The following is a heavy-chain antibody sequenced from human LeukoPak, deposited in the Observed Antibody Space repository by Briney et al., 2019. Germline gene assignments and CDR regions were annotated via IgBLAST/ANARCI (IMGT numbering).Heavy chain of an antibody. V-gene: IGHV3-23*01. CDR1: GFTFSSYF. CDR3: AKDQQGFDI. D-gene: IGHD1/OR15-1a*01. Sequence: PGGSLRLSCGASGFTFSSYFMAWVRQTSGKGLEWVSTISGSGASTYYADSVKGRVTISRDNSKNTLYLQMNSLRAEDTAVYYCAKDQQGFDIWGQGTMVTVSS. J-gene: IGHJ3*02. CDR2: ISGSGAST.